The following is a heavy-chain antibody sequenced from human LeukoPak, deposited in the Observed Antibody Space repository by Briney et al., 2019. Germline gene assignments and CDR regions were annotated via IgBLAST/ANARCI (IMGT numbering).Heavy chain of an antibody. CDR3: ATERVVPAAIQAYYYGMDV. J-gene: IGHJ6*02. D-gene: IGHD2-2*02. CDR2: FDPEDGET. CDR1: GYTLTELS. Sequence: ASVKVSCKVSGYTLTELSMHWVRQAPGTGLEWMGGFDPEDGETIYAQKFQGRVTMTEDTSTDTAYMELSSLRSEDTAVYYCATERVVPAAIQAYYYGMDVWGQGTTVTVSS. V-gene: IGHV1-24*01.